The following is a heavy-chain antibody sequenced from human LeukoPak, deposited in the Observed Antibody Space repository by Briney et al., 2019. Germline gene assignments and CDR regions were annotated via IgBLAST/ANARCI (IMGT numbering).Heavy chain of an antibody. CDR3: AKVLTYYYDSSGYPGDY. CDR2: FISDGRST. CDR1: GFTLRSSY. D-gene: IGHD3-22*01. J-gene: IGHJ4*02. V-gene: IGHV3-74*01. Sequence: GGPLRLSCGAFGFTLRSSYMPWGGQGPGKGLVGVSPFISDGRSTTYADSVRGRFTVSRDNAKNTLYLQMNSLRAEDTAVYYCAKVLTYYYDSSGYPGDYWGQGTLVTVSS.